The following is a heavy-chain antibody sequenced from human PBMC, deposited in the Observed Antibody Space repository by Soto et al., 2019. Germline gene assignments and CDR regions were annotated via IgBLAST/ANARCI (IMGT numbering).Heavy chain of an antibody. D-gene: IGHD3-9*01. CDR1: GFTVSSNY. V-gene: IGHV3-66*01. J-gene: IGHJ4*02. CDR3: ASTDDILPGPFDY. CDR2: IYSGGST. Sequence: PGGSLRLSCAASGFTVSSNYMSWVRQAPGKGLEWVSAIYSGGSTYYADSVKGRFTISRDNSKNTLYLQMNSLRAEDTAVYYCASTDDILPGPFDYWVQGTLVTVSS.